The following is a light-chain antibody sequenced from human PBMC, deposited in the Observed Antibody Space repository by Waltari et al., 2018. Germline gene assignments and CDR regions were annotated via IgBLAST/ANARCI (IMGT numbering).Light chain of an antibody. CDR1: SNDVGAYNY. CDR3: CSYAGSYTVV. J-gene: IGLJ2*01. Sequence: QSALTQPRSVSGSPGQSVTISCTGTSNDVGAYNYVSWYQQHPGKAPKLMIYDVSKRPYGVPDRFSGSKSGNSASLTISGLQAEDEADYYCCSYAGSYTVVFGGGTKLTVL. CDR2: DVS. V-gene: IGLV2-11*01.